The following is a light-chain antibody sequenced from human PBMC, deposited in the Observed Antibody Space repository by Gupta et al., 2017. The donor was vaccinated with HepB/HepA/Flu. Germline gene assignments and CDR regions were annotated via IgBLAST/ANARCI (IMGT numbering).Light chain of an antibody. V-gene: IGKV3-20*01. J-gene: IGKJ2*04. CDR1: QSVSSSY. CDR2: GAS. Sequence: EIVLTQSPGTLSLSPGERATLSCRASQSVSSSYLAWYQQKPGQAPRLLIYGASSRATGIPDRFSGSGSGTDFTLTSSRLEPEDFAVYYCQQDGSSSSFGQGTXLEIK. CDR3: QQDGSSSS.